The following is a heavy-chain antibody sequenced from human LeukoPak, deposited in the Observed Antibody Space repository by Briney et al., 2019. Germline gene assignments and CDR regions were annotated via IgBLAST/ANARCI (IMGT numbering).Heavy chain of an antibody. J-gene: IGHJ4*02. CDR1: GFTFSSYG. CDR3: ARARSGSYHFDY. D-gene: IGHD3-10*01. Sequence: GGSLRLSCAASGFTFSSYGMHGVRQAPGKGLEGVAVIWYDGSNKYYADSVKGRFTISRENSNNTLYLQMNSLRAEETAVYYCARARSGSYHFDYWGQGTLVTVSS. V-gene: IGHV3-33*01. CDR2: IWYDGSNK.